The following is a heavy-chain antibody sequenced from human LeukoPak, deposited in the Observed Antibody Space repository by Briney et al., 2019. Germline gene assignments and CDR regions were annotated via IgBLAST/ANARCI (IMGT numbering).Heavy chain of an antibody. CDR2: TYSGGST. J-gene: IGHJ4*02. V-gene: IGHV3-66*01. CDR1: RFTVSSNY. Sequence: GGSLRLSCAASRFTVSSNYMNWVRQAPGKGLEWVSVTYSGGSTYYADSVKGRFTISRDNSKNTLYLQMNSLRAEDTAVYYCAKEVTMVRGVIIFGYWGQGTLVTVSS. D-gene: IGHD3-10*01. CDR3: AKEVTMVRGVIIFGY.